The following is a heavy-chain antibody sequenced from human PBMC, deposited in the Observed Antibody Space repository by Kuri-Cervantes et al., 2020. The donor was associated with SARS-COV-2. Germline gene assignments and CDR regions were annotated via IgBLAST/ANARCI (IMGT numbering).Heavy chain of an antibody. CDR3: ARGVTPNYGMDV. CDR1: GYTFTGYY. Sequence: ASVKVSCKASGYTFTGYYMHWVRQAPAQGLEWMGWINPNSGGTNYAQKFQGWVTMTRDTSISTAYMELSRLRSDDTAVYYCARGVTPNYGMDVWGQRTTVTVSS. J-gene: IGHJ6*02. CDR2: INPNSGGT. V-gene: IGHV1-2*04. D-gene: IGHD2-21*02.